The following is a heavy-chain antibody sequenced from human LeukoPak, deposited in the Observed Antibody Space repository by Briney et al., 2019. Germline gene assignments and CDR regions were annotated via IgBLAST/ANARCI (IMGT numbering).Heavy chain of an antibody. V-gene: IGHV4-59*01. J-gene: IGHJ4*02. CDR3: ARGSIAAAGPEVGSYYFDY. CDR1: GGSISSYY. D-gene: IGHD6-13*01. Sequence: TSETLSLTCTVSGGSISSYYWSWIRQPPGKGLEWIGYIYYSGSTNYNPSLKSRVTISVDTSKNQFSLKLSSVTAADTAVYYCARGSIAAAGPEVGSYYFDYWSQGTLVTVSS. CDR2: IYYSGST.